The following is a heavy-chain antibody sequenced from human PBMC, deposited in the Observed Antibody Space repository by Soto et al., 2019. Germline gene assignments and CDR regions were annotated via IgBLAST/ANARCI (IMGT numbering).Heavy chain of an antibody. V-gene: IGHV4-59*08. CDR3: ARHPDYDILTGFDY. CDR2: IYYSGST. J-gene: IGHJ4*02. D-gene: IGHD3-9*01. CDR1: GGSIRSYY. Sequence: QVQLQESGPGLVKPSETLSLTCTVSGGSIRSYYWSWIRQPPGKGLEWIGYIYYSGSTNYNPSLKSRVTISVDTSKNQFPLKLSSVTAADTAVYYCARHPDYDILTGFDYWGQGTLVTVSS.